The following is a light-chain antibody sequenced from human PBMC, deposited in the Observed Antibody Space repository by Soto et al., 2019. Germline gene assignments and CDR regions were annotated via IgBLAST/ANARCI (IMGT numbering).Light chain of an antibody. CDR1: QSISTY. CDR2: DSS. V-gene: IGKV1-39*01. Sequence: DIQLTQSPSSLSASVGDRITITCRASQSISTYLNWYQQKPGEAPTLLVYDSSTLQSGVPSRFSGSGFGAECTRTVSSLQPEDLATYYCQQSYSNPTWTFGQGTKVEIK. J-gene: IGKJ1*01. CDR3: QQSYSNPTWT.